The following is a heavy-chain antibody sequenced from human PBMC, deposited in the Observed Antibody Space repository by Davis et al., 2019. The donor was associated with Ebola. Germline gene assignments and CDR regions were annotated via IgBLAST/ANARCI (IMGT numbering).Heavy chain of an antibody. CDR2: IKSKIAGGTT. Sequence: PGGSLRLSYAASGFTFSDAWMTWVRQAAGKGLEWVGRIKSKIAGGTTDYAAPVKGRFTISRDDSKNTLYLQMNNLQTEDTAVYYCTTEEATSGTTKNAFDSWGQGTLVTVSS. D-gene: IGHD1-1*01. J-gene: IGHJ3*01. V-gene: IGHV3-15*01. CDR1: GFTFSDAW. CDR3: TTEEATSGTTKNAFDS.